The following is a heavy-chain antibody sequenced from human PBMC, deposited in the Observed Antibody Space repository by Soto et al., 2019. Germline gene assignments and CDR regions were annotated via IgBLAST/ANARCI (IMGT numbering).Heavy chain of an antibody. D-gene: IGHD5-18*01. CDR2: IIPILGIA. CDR3: ARDGTRGYSYGDYYHYYGMDV. Sequence: QVQLVQSGAEVKKPGSSVKVSCKASGGTFSSYTISWVRQAPGQGLEWMGRIIPILGIANYAQKFQGRVTITADKSTSTAYMELSSLRSEDTAVYYCARDGTRGYSYGDYYHYYGMDVWGQGTTVTVSS. V-gene: IGHV1-69*08. J-gene: IGHJ6*02. CDR1: GGTFSSYT.